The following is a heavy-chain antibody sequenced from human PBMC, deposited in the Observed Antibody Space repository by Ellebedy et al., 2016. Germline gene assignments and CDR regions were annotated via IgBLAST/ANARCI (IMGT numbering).Heavy chain of an antibody. D-gene: IGHD6-19*01. Sequence: GESLKISCAASGFIFSNYAIHWVRQAPGKGLEWVAVSSSDGNNKYYADSVKGRFTISRDNSNNTLFLQLNSLRVEDTAVYYCARIQSSGWSYPFDHWGQGTLVAVSS. CDR1: GFIFSNYA. J-gene: IGHJ4*02. CDR2: SSSDGNNK. CDR3: ARIQSSGWSYPFDH. V-gene: IGHV3-30*04.